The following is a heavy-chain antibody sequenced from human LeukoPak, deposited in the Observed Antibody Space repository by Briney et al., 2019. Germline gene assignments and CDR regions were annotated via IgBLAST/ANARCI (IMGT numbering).Heavy chain of an antibody. V-gene: IGHV3-23*01. CDR1: GFTFSRSA. CDR3: AKDGLYYDGSEHVYYFDS. CDR2: IIYSGGAT. Sequence: GGTLRLSCAASGFTFSRSAMTWVRQGPPTRLEFVVAIIYSGGATYYADSVKGRFTISRDNSKNTLYLQMNSLRAEDTALYYCAKDGLYYDGSEHVYYFDSWGQGTLVTVSS. D-gene: IGHD3-22*01. J-gene: IGHJ4*02.